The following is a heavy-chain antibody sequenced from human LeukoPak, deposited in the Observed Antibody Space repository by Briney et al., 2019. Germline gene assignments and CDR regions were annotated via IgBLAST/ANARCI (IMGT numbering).Heavy chain of an antibody. J-gene: IGHJ5*02. D-gene: IGHD3-10*01. CDR2: INPNSGGT. CDR1: KCTFTDCY. Sequence: ASVRLSCKASKCTFTDCYMHWLRQAPGQGLEWMGWINPNSGGTNYAQKFQGRVTMTRDTSISTAYMELSRLRSDDTALYYCATSGNYGKNWFDPWGQGTLVTVSS. V-gene: IGHV1-2*02. CDR3: ATSGNYGKNWFDP.